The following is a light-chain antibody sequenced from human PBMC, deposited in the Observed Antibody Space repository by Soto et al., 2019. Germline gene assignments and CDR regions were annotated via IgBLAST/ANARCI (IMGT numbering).Light chain of an antibody. CDR1: SSDVGGYNF. J-gene: IGLJ1*01. CDR2: DVN. CDR3: SSYTSSSTLLYV. V-gene: IGLV2-14*03. Sequence: QSALTQPASVSGSPGQSITISCTGTSSDVGGYNFVSWYQQHPGKVPKLMIFDVNSRPSGVSDRFSGSKSGNTASLTISGLQAEDEGDYYCSSYTSSSTLLYVFGTGTKLTVL.